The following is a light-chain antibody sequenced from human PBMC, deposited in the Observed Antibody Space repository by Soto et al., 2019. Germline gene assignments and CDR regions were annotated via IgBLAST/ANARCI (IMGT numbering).Light chain of an antibody. CDR3: QQFFMGWT. V-gene: IGKV1-5*01. CDR2: TAS. J-gene: IGKJ1*01. Sequence: DIQMTQSPSTLSASVGDRVTITCRASQTINRWLAWYQQKPGKAPKVLIYTASSLQSGVPSRFSGFGSGTEFTLSISSLQPDDFGTYYCQQFFMGWTFGQGTKVDIK. CDR1: QTINRW.